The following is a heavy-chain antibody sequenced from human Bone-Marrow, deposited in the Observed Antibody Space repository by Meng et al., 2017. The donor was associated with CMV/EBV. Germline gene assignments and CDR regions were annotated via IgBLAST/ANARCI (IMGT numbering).Heavy chain of an antibody. CDR1: GYTFTTYD. D-gene: IGHD1-7*01. Sequence: ASVQVSCKASGYTFTTYDINWIRQAPGQGLEWMAWINPNTGDSGYAQKFQGRLAITRDNSISTVYMELGSLRSDDTAVYYCARWNGLELRDYWGQGTLVTGSS. CDR3: ARWNGLELRDY. J-gene: IGHJ4*02. CDR2: INPNTGDS. V-gene: IGHV1-8*03.